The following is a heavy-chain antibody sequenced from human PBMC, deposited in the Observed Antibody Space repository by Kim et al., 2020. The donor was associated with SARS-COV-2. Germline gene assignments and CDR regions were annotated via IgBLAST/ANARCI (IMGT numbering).Heavy chain of an antibody. J-gene: IGHJ6*03. Sequence: SETLSLTCAVYGGSFSGYYWSWIRQPPGKGLEWIGEINHSGSTNYNPSRKSRVTISVDTSKNQFSLKRSSVTAAATAVYYCARGTRQWLVRGPYYYYMDVWGKGTTVTVSS. CDR3: ARGTRQWLVRGPYYYYMDV. V-gene: IGHV4-34*01. D-gene: IGHD6-19*01. CDR1: GGSFSGYY. CDR2: INHSGST.